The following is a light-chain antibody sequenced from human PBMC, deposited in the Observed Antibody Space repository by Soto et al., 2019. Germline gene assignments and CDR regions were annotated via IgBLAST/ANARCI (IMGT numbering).Light chain of an antibody. CDR2: EVT. J-gene: IGLJ3*02. V-gene: IGLV2-8*01. CDR3: SSFASSNTWV. Sequence: QSALTQPPSASGSPGQSVTISCTGTSSDVGSYNYVSWYQQHAGKAPKLVIYEVTKRPSGVPDRFSGSKSSNTASLTVFGLQAEDEADYYCSSFASSNTWVFGGGTKLTVL. CDR1: SSDVGSYNY.